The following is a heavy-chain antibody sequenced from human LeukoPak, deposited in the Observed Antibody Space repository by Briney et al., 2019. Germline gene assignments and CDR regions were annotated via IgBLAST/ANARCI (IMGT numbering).Heavy chain of an antibody. CDR3: ARYKSGTQFGYYYYYYMDV. Sequence: SETLSLTCAVYGGSFSGYYWSWIRQPPGKGLEWIGEINHSGSTNYNPSLKSRVTISVDTSKNQFSLKLSSVTAADTAVYYCARYKSGTQFGYYYYYYMDVWGKGTTVTISS. J-gene: IGHJ6*03. CDR1: GGSFSGYY. D-gene: IGHD1-26*01. CDR2: INHSGST. V-gene: IGHV4-34*01.